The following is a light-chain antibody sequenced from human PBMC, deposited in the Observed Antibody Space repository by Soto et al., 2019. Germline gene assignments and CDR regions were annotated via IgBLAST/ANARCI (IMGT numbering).Light chain of an antibody. Sequence: IVLTQSPGTLSLSPGERATLSCRASQSVAKNYLAWYQQEPGQAPRLLIYDASTRATGIPDRFSGSGSGTDFTLTISRLEPEDFAVYYCHQYASSPQTFGQGTKVENK. CDR2: DAS. CDR1: QSVAKNY. J-gene: IGKJ1*01. V-gene: IGKV3-20*01. CDR3: HQYASSPQT.